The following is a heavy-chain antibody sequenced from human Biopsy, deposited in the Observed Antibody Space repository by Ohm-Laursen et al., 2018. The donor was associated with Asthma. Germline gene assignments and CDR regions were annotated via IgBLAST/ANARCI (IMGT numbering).Heavy chain of an antibody. D-gene: IGHD3-22*01. CDR1: GFTFSYYG. Sequence: SLRLSCAAAGFTFSYYGMHWVRQGPGKGLEWVALVSSDGHNKYYEQSVKGRFTISRDNSRNRLDLQINRLTVEDSAVYFCARQSGQDNGDSSAFDTWGQGTKVAVSS. CDR2: VSSDGHNK. V-gene: IGHV3-30*03. J-gene: IGHJ3*02. CDR3: ARQSGQDNGDSSAFDT.